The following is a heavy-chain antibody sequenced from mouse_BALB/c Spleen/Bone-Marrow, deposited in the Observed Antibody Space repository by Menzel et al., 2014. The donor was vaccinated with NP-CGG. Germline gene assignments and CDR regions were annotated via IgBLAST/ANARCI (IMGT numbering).Heavy chain of an antibody. J-gene: IGHJ2*01. V-gene: IGHV5-9-4*01. CDR2: ISSGGSYT. CDR1: GFTFSSYA. Sequence: EVQLVESGGGLVKPGGSLKLSCAASGFTFSSYAMSWVRQSPEKRLEWVAEISSGGSYTYYPDTVTGRFTISRDNAKNTLYLEMSSLRSEDTAMYYCARGGIYLDYWGQGTTLTVSS. CDR3: ARGGIYLDY.